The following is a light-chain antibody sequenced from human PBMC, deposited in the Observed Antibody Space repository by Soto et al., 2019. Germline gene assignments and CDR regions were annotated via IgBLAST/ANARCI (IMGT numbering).Light chain of an antibody. V-gene: IGLV1-40*01. CDR2: DNT. J-gene: IGLJ2*01. CDR3: QSYDSSLSGWL. Sequence: QSVPTQPPSVSGAPGQRVTISCTGSSSNIGAAFDVHWYQHLPGTAPKLLNSDNTNRPSGVPDRFSGSKSGTSASLAITGLQAEDEADYYCQSYDSSLSGWLFGGGTKLTVL. CDR1: SSNIGAAFD.